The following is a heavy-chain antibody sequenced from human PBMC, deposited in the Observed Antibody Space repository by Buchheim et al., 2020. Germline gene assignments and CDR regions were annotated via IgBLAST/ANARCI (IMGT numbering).Heavy chain of an antibody. CDR1: GFTFTTYA. V-gene: IGHV3-23*01. Sequence: EVQLLESGGGLVQPGGSLRLSCAASGFTFTTYAMSWVRQAPGKGLEWVSIVSGSDTSTYYADSVKGRFTIARDNSKNTVYLQMNSLRAEDTAVYYCAKGPVTFYFDYWGQGTL. D-gene: IGHD3-16*01. CDR2: VSGSDTST. CDR3: AKGPVTFYFDY. J-gene: IGHJ4*02.